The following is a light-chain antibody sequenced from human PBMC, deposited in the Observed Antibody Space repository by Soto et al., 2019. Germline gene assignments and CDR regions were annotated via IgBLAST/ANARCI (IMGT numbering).Light chain of an antibody. Sequence: QSVLTQPPSASGTPGQRATISCSGSSSNIGSNTVNWYQQLPGTAPKLLIYSNNQRPSGVPDRFSGSKSGTSASLAISGLQSEDEADYYCAAWDDSLNGGVFGGGTKVTVL. CDR3: AAWDDSLNGGV. CDR1: SSNIGSNT. J-gene: IGLJ3*02. CDR2: SNN. V-gene: IGLV1-44*01.